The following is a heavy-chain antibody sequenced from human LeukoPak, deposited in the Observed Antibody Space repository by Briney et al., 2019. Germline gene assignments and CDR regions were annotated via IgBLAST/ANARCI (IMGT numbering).Heavy chain of an antibody. D-gene: IGHD5-18*01. CDR2: INPNSGGT. CDR3: AIPAHGYSYGVLRGAFDY. Sequence: ASVKVSCKASGSTFTDYYMHWVRQAPGQGLEWMGWINPNSGGTNFAQKFQGRVTITADESTSTAYMELSSLRSEDTAVYYCAIPAHGYSYGVLRGAFDYWGQGTLVTVSS. V-gene: IGHV1-2*02. J-gene: IGHJ4*02. CDR1: GSTFTDYY.